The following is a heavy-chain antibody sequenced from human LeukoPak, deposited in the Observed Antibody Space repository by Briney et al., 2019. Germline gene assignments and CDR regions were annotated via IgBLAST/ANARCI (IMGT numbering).Heavy chain of an antibody. V-gene: IGHV3-33*01. J-gene: IGHJ6*02. CDR1: GFTFSSYG. CDR3: ASRSGADYGMDV. Sequence: GGSLRLSCAASGFTFSSYGMHWVRQAPGKGLEWVAVIWYDGSNKYYADSVKGRFTISRDNSKNTLYLQMNSLRAEDTAVYYCASRSGADYGMDVRGQGTTVTVSS. D-gene: IGHD1-26*01. CDR2: IWYDGSNK.